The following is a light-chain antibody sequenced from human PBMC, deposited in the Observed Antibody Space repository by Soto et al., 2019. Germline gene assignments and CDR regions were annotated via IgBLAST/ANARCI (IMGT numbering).Light chain of an antibody. Sequence: EIVLTQSPGTLSLSPGDGATLSCRASQSVSSSYLAWYQQKPGQAPRLLLYGASSRATGISDRFIRSGSGPAFTLTISRLEPDDFAVYYCQQFGSSPITFGQGTRLE. V-gene: IGKV3-20*01. CDR3: QQFGSSPIT. CDR2: GAS. J-gene: IGKJ5*01. CDR1: QSVSSSY.